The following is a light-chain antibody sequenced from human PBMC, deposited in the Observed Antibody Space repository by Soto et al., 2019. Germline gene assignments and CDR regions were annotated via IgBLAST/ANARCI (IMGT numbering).Light chain of an antibody. V-gene: IGKV4-1*01. CDR2: WAS. Sequence: DIVMTQSPDSLAVSLGERATINCKSSQSVLYSSNNKNYLAWYQQRPVQPPKLLIYWASTRESGVPDRFSGSGSVTDFTLTITSLQAEDGAVYYCQQYESTPPTFGQGTKLEIK. J-gene: IGKJ2*01. CDR3: QQYESTPPT. CDR1: QSVLYSSNNKNY.